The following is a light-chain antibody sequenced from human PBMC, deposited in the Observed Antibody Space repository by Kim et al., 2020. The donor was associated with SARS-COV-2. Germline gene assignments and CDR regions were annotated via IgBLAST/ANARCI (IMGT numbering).Light chain of an antibody. V-gene: IGKV1-39*01. CDR2: AAS. CDR1: QSITNY. CDR3: QQSYTTPRT. Sequence: DIQMTQSPSSLSASVGDRVTTSCRASQSITNYLNWYQQKPGKAPQILIYAASNLQGGVPSRFSGGGSGTDFTLTISILQPEDFATYYCQQSYTTPRTFGQGTKVDIK. J-gene: IGKJ1*01.